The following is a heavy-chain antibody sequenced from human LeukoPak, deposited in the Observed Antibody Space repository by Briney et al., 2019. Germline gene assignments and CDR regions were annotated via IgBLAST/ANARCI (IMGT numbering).Heavy chain of an antibody. J-gene: IGHJ4*02. CDR1: GFTFSSYA. V-gene: IGHV3-23*01. D-gene: IGHD6-19*01. Sequence: GGSLRLSCAASGFTFSSYAMSWVRQAPGKGLEWVSVISGSGDTTYYADSVKGRFTISRSNSKNTLYLQMNSLRAEDTAVYHCAKVVGVLSYSSGSYFDYWGQGTLVTVPS. CDR2: ISGSGDTT. CDR3: AKVVGVLSYSSGSYFDY.